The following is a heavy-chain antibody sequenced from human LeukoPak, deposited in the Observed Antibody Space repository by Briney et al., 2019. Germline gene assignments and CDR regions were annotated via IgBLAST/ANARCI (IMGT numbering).Heavy chain of an antibody. J-gene: IGHJ4*02. CDR1: GFTFSSYA. V-gene: IGHV3-23*01. CDR2: ISGSGGST. CDR3: ASGGGLGSSSDY. Sequence: GGSLRLSCAASGFTFSSYAMNWVRQAPGKGLEWASTISGSGGSTYYADSVKGRFTISRDNSKNTLYLQMNSLRVEDTAVYYCASGGGLGSSSDYWGQGTLVTVSS. D-gene: IGHD6-6*01.